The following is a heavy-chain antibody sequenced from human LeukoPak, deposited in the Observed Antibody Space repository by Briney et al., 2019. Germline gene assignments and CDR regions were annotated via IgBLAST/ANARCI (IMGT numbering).Heavy chain of an antibody. Sequence: GGSLRLSCAASGFTFGSYVMYWVRQAPGKGVEWVSGIFGSGGSAHHADSVKGRFTISRDNSKNTVYLQMDSLRVEDTAIYYCAKTTTGYSSGRYPAWPIDYWGQGTLVTVSS. J-gene: IGHJ4*02. D-gene: IGHD2-15*01. CDR2: IFGSGGSA. CDR1: GFTFGSYV. CDR3: AKTTTGYSSGRYPAWPIDY. V-gene: IGHV3-23*01.